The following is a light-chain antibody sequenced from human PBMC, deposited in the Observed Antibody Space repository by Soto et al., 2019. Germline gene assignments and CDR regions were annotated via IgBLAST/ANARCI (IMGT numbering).Light chain of an antibody. CDR2: AAS. Sequence: DIQMTQSPSSLSASVRDRVTITCRASQTISTHLNWYQQKPGKAPKLLIYAASTLQSGVPSRFSGSGSGTDFTLTINSLQPEDCATYYVQQSLTIPYTFGQGTKLEIK. CDR1: QTISTH. J-gene: IGKJ2*01. V-gene: IGKV1-39*01. CDR3: QQSLTIPYT.